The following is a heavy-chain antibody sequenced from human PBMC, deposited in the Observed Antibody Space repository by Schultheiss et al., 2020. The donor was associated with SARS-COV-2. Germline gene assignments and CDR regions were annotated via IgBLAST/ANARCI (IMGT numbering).Heavy chain of an antibody. Sequence: SETLSLTCAVYGGSFSGYYWSWIRQPPGKGLEWIGEINHSGSTNYNPSLKSRVTISVDTSKNQFSLKLSSVTAADTAVYYCARHVYPIVGATTPWAFDIWGQGTMVTVSS. D-gene: IGHD1-26*01. V-gene: IGHV4-34*01. J-gene: IGHJ3*02. CDR2: INHSGST. CDR1: GGSFSGYY. CDR3: ARHVYPIVGATTPWAFDI.